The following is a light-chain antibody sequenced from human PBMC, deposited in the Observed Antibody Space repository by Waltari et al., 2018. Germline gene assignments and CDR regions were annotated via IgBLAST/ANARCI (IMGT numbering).Light chain of an antibody. V-gene: IGLV1-44*01. J-gene: IGLJ2*01. Sequence: QSALTQEASVSGTVGQTVPLSCIEVKNNIGRNAVGWYRQIPPGAPKTVMFGTSLPSGIPDRFAGSNSGTTASLTISGLQPEDEADYYCSTWDYSLNTHVFGGGTKLTVL. CDR3: STWDYSLNTHV. CDR2: GTS. CDR1: KNNIGRNA.